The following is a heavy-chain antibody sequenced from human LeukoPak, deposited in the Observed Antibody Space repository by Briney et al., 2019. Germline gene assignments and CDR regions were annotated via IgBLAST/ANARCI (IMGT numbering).Heavy chain of an antibody. D-gene: IGHD3-22*01. J-gene: IGHJ6*02. CDR3: ARDYYDSSAYYGMDV. CDR2: IYYSGST. CDR1: GGSISSGGYY. V-gene: IGHV4-31*03. Sequence: TLSLTCTVSGGSISSGGYYWSWIRQHPGKGLEWIGYIYYSGSTYYNPSLKSRVTISVDTSKNQFSLKLSSVTAADTAVYYCARDYYDSSAYYGMDVWGQGTTVTVSS.